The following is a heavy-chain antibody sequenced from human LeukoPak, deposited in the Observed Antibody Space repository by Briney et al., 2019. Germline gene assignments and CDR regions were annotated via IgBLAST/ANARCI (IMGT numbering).Heavy chain of an antibody. CDR2: INPNNGGT. J-gene: IGHJ4*02. D-gene: IGHD7-27*01. CDR1: GYTFTNYY. CDR3: ARDPGANYFDY. Sequence: ASVKASCKASGYTFTNYYIHWVRQAPGQGLEWMGWINPNNGGTNYAQKFQGRVTMAGDPSISTAYMELSRLRSDDTAMFYCARDPGANYFDYWGQGTLVTVSS. V-gene: IGHV1-2*02.